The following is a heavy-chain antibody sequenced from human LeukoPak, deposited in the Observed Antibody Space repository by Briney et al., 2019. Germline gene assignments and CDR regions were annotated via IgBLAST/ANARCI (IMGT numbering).Heavy chain of an antibody. CDR1: GFIFSNYG. CDR3: ARGARGSGWRVFDI. D-gene: IGHD6-19*01. V-gene: IGHV3-30*02. Sequence: GGSLRLSCAASGFIFSNYGMHWVRQAPGKGLEWVAMIRHDETTKYYADSVKGRFTISRDNSKNTLYLQLNSLRTEDTAVYYCARGARGSGWRVFDIWGQGTMVTVSS. CDR2: IRHDETTK. J-gene: IGHJ3*02.